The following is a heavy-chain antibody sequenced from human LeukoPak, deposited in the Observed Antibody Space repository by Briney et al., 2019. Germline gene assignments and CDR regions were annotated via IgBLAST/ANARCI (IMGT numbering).Heavy chain of an antibody. CDR1: GYTFTSYD. J-gene: IGHJ4*02. CDR3: ARSSVGARRRIDY. CDR2: MNPNSGST. Sequence: WASVKVSCKASGYTFTSYDINWVRQATGQGLEWMGWMNPNSGSTGYAQKFQGRVTMTRSTSINTAYMELNSLTSEDTAVYYCARSSVGARRRIDYWGQGTLVTVSS. V-gene: IGHV1-8*01. D-gene: IGHD1-26*01.